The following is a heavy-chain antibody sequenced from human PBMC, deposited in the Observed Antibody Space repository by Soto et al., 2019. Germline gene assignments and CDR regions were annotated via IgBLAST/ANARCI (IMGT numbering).Heavy chain of an antibody. CDR1: GGSFSGYY. D-gene: IGHD3-10*01. Sequence: QVQLQQWGAGLLKPSETLSLTCAVYGGSFSGYYWSWIRQPPGKGLEWIGEINHSGSANYNPSLKSRVTISVDTYKNQFSLKLSSVTAADTAVYYCAGASGITQTRVFGYWGQGTLVTVSS. J-gene: IGHJ4*02. CDR2: INHSGSA. CDR3: AGASGITQTRVFGY. V-gene: IGHV4-34*01.